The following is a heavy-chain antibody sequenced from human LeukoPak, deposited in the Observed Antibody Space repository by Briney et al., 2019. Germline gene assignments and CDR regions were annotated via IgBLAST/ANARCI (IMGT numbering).Heavy chain of an antibody. CDR3: AREGTAGTNLNWFDP. D-gene: IGHD1-1*01. CDR1: GGSISSYY. CDR2: VSYSGST. V-gene: IGHV4-59*01. Sequence: SGTLSLTCTVSGGSISSYYWSWIRQPPGKGLEWIGYVSYSGSTNFNPSLKSRVTISVDTSKNQFSLKLSSVTAADTAVYYCAREGTAGTNLNWFDPWGQGTLVTVSS. J-gene: IGHJ5*02.